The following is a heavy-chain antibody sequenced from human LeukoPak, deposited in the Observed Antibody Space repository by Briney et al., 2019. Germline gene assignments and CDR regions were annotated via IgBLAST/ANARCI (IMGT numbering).Heavy chain of an antibody. CDR2: IYYSGST. CDR1: GGSISSGDYY. J-gene: IGHJ4*02. Sequence: SQTLSLTCTVSGGSISSGDYYWSWIRQPPGKGLEWIGYIYYSGSTNYNPSLKSRVTISVDTSKNQFSLKLSSVTAADTAVYYCARDRYYDSSGHWGIDYWGQGTLVTVSS. CDR3: ARDRYYDSSGHWGIDY. D-gene: IGHD3-22*01. V-gene: IGHV4-61*08.